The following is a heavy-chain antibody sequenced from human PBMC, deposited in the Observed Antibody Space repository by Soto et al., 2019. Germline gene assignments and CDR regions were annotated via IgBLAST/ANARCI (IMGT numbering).Heavy chain of an antibody. CDR3: ARELMITFGEVYYYYGMDV. V-gene: IGHV4-30-4*01. D-gene: IGHD3-16*01. CDR1: GGSISSGDYY. Sequence: QVQLQESGPGLVKPSQTLSLTCTVSGGSISSGDYYWSWIRQPPGKGLEWIGYIYYSGSTYYNPSLKSRVTISVDPSKNQFSLKLSSVTAADTAVYYCARELMITFGEVYYYYGMDVWGQGTTVTVSS. CDR2: IYYSGST. J-gene: IGHJ6*02.